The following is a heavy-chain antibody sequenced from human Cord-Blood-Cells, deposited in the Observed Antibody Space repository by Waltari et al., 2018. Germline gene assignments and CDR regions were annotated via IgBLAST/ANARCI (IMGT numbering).Heavy chain of an antibody. CDR3: ARAYSSGWYYFDY. V-gene: IGHV1-2*06. J-gene: IGHJ4*02. CDR1: GYTFTGYY. Sequence: QVQLVQSGAEVKKPGASVKVSCKASGYTFTGYYMHWVRQAPGQGLEWMGRINPNSGGTNYAQKFQGRVTMTRDTSISTAYMELSRLRSDDMAVYYCARAYSSGWYYFDYWGQGTLVTVSS. CDR2: INPNSGGT. D-gene: IGHD6-19*01.